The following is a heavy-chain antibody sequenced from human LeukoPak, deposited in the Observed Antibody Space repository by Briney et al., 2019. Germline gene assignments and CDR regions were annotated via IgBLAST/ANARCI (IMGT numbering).Heavy chain of an antibody. Sequence: SETLSLTCTVSGGSISSGGYFWSWIRQPAGKGLEWIGRIHTSGITNYNPSLKSRVTMSVDTSKNQFFLKLSSVTAADTAVYYCARGRYYYDSSGYYLFDYWGQGTLVTVSS. CDR3: ARGRYYYDSSGYYLFDY. CDR1: GGSISSGGYF. J-gene: IGHJ4*02. D-gene: IGHD3-22*01. V-gene: IGHV4-61*02. CDR2: IHTSGIT.